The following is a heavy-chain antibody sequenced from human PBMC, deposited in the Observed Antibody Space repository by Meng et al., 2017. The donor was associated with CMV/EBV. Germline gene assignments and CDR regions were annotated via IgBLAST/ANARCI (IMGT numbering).Heavy chain of an antibody. CDR1: GGSFSGYY. CDR2: INHSGST. Sequence: SETLSLTCVVYGGSFSGYYWSWIRQPPGKGLEWIGEINHSGSTNYNPSLKSRVTISVDTSKNQFSLKLSSVTAADTAVYYCARGRAIFGVVTWAFGIWGQGTMVTVSS. J-gene: IGHJ3*02. D-gene: IGHD3-3*01. CDR3: ARGRAIFGVVTWAFGI. V-gene: IGHV4-34*01.